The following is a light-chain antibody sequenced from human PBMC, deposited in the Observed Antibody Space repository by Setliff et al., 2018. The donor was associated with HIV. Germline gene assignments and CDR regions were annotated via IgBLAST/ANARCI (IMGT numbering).Light chain of an antibody. V-gene: IGLV2-14*03. CDR3: SSYTTRSTVA. CDR2: DVS. CDR1: SSDVGAYDY. Sequence: QSVLTQPASVSGSPGQSISISCTGTSSDVGAYDYVSWYQQHPGKAPKLMIHDVSNRPSGVSNRFSGSKSGNTASLTISGLQAEDEADYYCSSYTTRSTVAFGGGTQLTVL. J-gene: IGLJ2*01.